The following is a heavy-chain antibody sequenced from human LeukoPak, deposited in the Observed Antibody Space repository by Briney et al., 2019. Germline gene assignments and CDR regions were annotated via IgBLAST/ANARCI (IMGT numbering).Heavy chain of an antibody. CDR3: ARAYSSSSATLGY. D-gene: IGHD6-6*01. Sequence: PSQTLSLTCTVSGGSISNFYWSWIRQPPGKGLEWIAYIHNTGKTNYNPSLKSRVSISVDTSKNQFSLKLNSVTAADTAIYYCARAYSSSSATLGYWGQGTLVTVSS. CDR2: IHNTGKT. J-gene: IGHJ4*02. CDR1: GGSISNFY. V-gene: IGHV4-59*01.